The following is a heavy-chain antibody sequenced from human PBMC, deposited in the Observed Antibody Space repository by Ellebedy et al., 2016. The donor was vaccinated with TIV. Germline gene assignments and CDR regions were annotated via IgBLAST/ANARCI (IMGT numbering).Heavy chain of an antibody. CDR3: ARATSIGDYVSY. J-gene: IGHJ4*02. CDR2: TSGSGGNT. V-gene: IGHV3-23*01. D-gene: IGHD2/OR15-2a*01. Sequence: PGGSLRLSCAASGFSFSDYSMNWVRQAPGEGLEWVSGTSGSGGNTYYADSVQGRFTISRDNAKNSLYLQMNSLRVDDTAVYYCARATSIGDYVSYWGQGALVTVSS. CDR1: GFSFSDYS.